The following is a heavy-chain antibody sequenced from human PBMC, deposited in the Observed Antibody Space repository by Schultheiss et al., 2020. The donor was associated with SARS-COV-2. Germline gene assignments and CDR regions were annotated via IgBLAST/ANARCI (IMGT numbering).Heavy chain of an antibody. CDR3: ARDRALGYSSSAGYYYYYGMDV. V-gene: IGHV3-23*01. J-gene: IGHJ6*02. CDR1: GFTFSSYW. D-gene: IGHD6-6*01. Sequence: GESLKISCAASGFTFSSYWMSWVRQAPGKGLEWVSAISGSGGSTYYADSVKGRFTISRDNSKNTLYLQMNSLRAEDTAVYYCARDRALGYSSSAGYYYYYGMDVWGQGTTVTVSS. CDR2: ISGSGGST.